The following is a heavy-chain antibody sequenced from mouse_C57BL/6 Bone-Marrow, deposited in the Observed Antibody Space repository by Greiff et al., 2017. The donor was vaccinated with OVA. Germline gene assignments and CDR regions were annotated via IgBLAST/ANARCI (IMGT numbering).Heavy chain of an antibody. Sequence: DVKLVESGGGLVKPGGSLKHSCAASGFTFSSYAMSWVRQTPEKRLEWVATISDGGSYTYYPDNVKGRFTISRDNAKNNLYLQMSHLKSEDTAMYYCARASNYGYFDYWGQGTTLTVSS. CDR2: ISDGGSYT. CDR3: ARASNYGYFDY. CDR1: GFTFSSYA. J-gene: IGHJ2*01. V-gene: IGHV5-4*03. D-gene: IGHD2-5*01.